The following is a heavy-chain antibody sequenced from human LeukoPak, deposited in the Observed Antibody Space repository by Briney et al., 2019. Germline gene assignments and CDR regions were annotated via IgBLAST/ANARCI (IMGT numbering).Heavy chain of an antibody. D-gene: IGHD6-19*01. V-gene: IGHV1-8*01. Sequence: GASVKVSCKTSGYTFINNDINWVRQATGQGLEWMGWMNPNSGNTGYAQKFQGRVTMTRNTSISTAYMELSSLRSEDTAVYYCARGPTTQGWHDAFDIWGQGTMVTVSS. CDR1: GYTFINND. J-gene: IGHJ3*02. CDR3: ARGPTTQGWHDAFDI. CDR2: MNPNSGNT.